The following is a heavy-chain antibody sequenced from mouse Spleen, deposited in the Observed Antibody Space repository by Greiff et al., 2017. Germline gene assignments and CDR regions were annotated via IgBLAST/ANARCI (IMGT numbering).Heavy chain of an antibody. Sequence: EVHLVESGGGLVQPKGSLKLSCAASGFSFNTYAMNWVRQAPGKGLEWVARIRSKSNNYATYYADSVKDRFTISRDDSESMLYLQMNNLKTEDTAMYYCVRQSGTGAMDYWGQGTSVTVSS. V-gene: IGHV10-1*01. CDR1: GFSFNTYA. D-gene: IGHD3-3*01. CDR3: VRQSGTGAMDY. J-gene: IGHJ4*01. CDR2: IRSKSNNYAT.